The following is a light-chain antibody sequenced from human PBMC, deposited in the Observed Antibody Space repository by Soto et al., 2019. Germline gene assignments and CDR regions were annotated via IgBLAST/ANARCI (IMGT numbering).Light chain of an antibody. J-gene: IGKJ1*01. V-gene: IGKV3-20*01. CDR1: QSVSNNS. Sequence: EIVLPQSPGTLSLSPGERATLSFRASQSVSNNSLAWYQQKPGQAPRLLIYGASNRATGIPDRFSGSGSGTDFTLTISRLEPEDFAVYYCQQYGSSGTFGQGTKVDIK. CDR3: QQYGSSGT. CDR2: GAS.